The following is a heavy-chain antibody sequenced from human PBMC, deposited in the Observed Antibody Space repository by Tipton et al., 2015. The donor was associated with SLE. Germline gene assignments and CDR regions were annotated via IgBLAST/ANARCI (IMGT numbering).Heavy chain of an antibody. CDR1: GGSFSGYY. D-gene: IGHD6-13*01. CDR2: INHSGST. V-gene: IGHV4-34*01. J-gene: IGHJ4*02. Sequence: LRLSCAVYGGSFSGYYWSWIRQPPGKGLEWIGEINHSGSTNYNPSLKSRFTISVDTSKNQFSLKLSSVTAADTAVYYCARGYSSSWSDLDYWGQGTLVTVSS. CDR3: ARGYSSSWSDLDY.